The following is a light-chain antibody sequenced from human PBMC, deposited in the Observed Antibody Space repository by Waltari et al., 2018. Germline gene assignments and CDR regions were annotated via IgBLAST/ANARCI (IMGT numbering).Light chain of an antibody. CDR3: QQYGTSPYT. CDR1: QSVYSSY. V-gene: IGKV3-20*01. Sequence: EIVLTQSPGTLSLSPGERATLSCRTSQSVYSSYLAWYQQKPGQAPRLLIYGATNRATGIPDSFRGSGSGTDYALTISRLEPEDFALYYCQQYGTSPYTFGQGTKLEI. CDR2: GAT. J-gene: IGKJ2*01.